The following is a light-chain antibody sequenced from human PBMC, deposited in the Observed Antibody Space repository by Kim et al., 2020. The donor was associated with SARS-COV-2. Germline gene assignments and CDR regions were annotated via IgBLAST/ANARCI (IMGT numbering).Light chain of an antibody. CDR3: QQTYRSPPT. CDR2: TAS. CDR1: QNINRY. V-gene: IGKV1-39*01. Sequence: SASVGDRVTITCRASQNINRYLNWYQQKPGKVPKLLISTASTLQTGVPSRFSGSGSGTDFTLTINSLQPEDFATYYCQQTYRSPPTFGQGTKLGD. J-gene: IGKJ2*01.